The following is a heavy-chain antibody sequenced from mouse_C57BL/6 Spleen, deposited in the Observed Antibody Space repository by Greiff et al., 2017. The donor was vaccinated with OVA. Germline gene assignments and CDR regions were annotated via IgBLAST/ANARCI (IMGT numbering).Heavy chain of an antibody. CDR1: GFTFSDYG. CDR3: ARGGDPAMDY. J-gene: IGHJ4*01. CDR2: ISSGSSTI. Sequence: DVQLVESGGGLVKPGGSLKLSCAASGFTFSDYGMHWVRQAPEKGLEWVAYISSGSSTIYYADTVKGRFTISRDNAKNTLFLQMTSLRSEDTAMYYCARGGDPAMDYWGQGTSVTVSS. V-gene: IGHV5-17*01.